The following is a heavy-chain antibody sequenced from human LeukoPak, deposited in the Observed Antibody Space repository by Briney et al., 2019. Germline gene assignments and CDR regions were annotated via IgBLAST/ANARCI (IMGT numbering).Heavy chain of an antibody. CDR2: ISSNGGST. CDR1: GFTFSSYA. Sequence: GGPLRLSCAASGFTFSSYAMYWVRQAPGKGLEYVSAISSNGGSTYYANSVKGRFTISRDNSKNTLYLQMGSLRPEDMAVYYCARLGTPGSGWYTDASDIWGQGTMVTVSS. D-gene: IGHD6-19*01. V-gene: IGHV3-64*01. CDR3: ARLGTPGSGWYTDASDI. J-gene: IGHJ3*02.